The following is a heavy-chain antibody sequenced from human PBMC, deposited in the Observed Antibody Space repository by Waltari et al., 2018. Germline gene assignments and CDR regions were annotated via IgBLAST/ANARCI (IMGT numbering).Heavy chain of an antibody. J-gene: IGHJ4*02. Sequence: QVQLVQSGAEVKKPGASVKVSCKASGYTFTGYYMHWVRQAPGQGLEWMGRINPNRGGTNYAQKFQGRVTMTRDTSISTAYMELSRLRSDDTAVYYCARDKGGATPFDYWGQGTLVTVSS. CDR3: ARDKGGATPFDY. D-gene: IGHD1-26*01. CDR2: INPNRGGT. V-gene: IGHV1-2*06. CDR1: GYTFTGYY.